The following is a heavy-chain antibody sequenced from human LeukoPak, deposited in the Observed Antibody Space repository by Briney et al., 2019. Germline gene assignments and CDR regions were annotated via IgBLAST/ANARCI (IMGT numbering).Heavy chain of an antibody. D-gene: IGHD6-19*01. V-gene: IGHV6-1*01. J-gene: IGHJ6*03. CDR3: AREVAGKGYYYYYMDV. CDR1: GDSVSSNSAA. Sequence: SQTLSLTCAISGDSVSSNSAAWNWIRQSPSGGLEWLGRTYYRSKWYNDYAVSVKSRITINPDTSKDQFSLQLNSVTPEDTAVYYCAREVAGKGYYYYYMDVWGKGTTVTVSS. CDR2: TYYRSKWYN.